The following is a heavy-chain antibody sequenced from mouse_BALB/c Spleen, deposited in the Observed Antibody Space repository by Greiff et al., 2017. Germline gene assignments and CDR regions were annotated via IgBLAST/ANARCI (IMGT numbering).Heavy chain of an antibody. V-gene: IGHV14-1*02. CDR3: AVNWGAMDY. Sequence: EVQLQQSGAELVRPGALVKLSCKASGFNIKDYYMHWVKQRPEQGLEWIGWIDPENGNTIYDPMFQGKASITADTSSNTAYLQLSSLTSEDTAVYCCAVNWGAMDYWGQGTSVTVSA. CDR1: GFNIKDYY. D-gene: IGHD4-1*01. CDR2: IDPENGNT. J-gene: IGHJ4*01.